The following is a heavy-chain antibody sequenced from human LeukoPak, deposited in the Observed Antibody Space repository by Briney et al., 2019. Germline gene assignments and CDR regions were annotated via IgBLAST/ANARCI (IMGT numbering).Heavy chain of an antibody. CDR1: GGSISSGGYY. CDR3: ARATYYYDSSGSSGNWFDP. D-gene: IGHD3-22*01. J-gene: IGHJ5*02. Sequence: SQTLSLTCTVSGGSISSGGYYWSWIRRHPGKGLEWIGYIYYSGSTYYNPSLKSRVTISVDTSKNQFSLRLSSVTAADTAVYYCARATYYYDSSGSSGNWFDPWGQGTLVTVSS. CDR2: IYYSGST. V-gene: IGHV4-31*03.